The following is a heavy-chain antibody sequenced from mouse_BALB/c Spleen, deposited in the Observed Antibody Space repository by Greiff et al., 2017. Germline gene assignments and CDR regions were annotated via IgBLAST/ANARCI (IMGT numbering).Heavy chain of an antibody. D-gene: IGHD2-3*01. V-gene: IGHV5-4*02. J-gene: IGHJ2*01. CDR3: ARGAYDGNYGAV. Sequence: EVKLEESGGGLVKPGGSLKLSCAASGFTFSDYYMYWVRQTPEKRLEWVATISDGGSYTYYPDSVKGRFTISRDNAKNNLYLQMSSLKSEDTAMYYCARGAYDGNYGAVWGQGTTLTVSS. CDR1: GFTFSDYY. CDR2: ISDGGSYT.